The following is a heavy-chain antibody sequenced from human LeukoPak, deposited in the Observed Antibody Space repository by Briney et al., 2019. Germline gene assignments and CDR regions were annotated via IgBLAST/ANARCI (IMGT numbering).Heavy chain of an antibody. CDR3: ARVKTMIIVVSLFDY. Sequence: ASVKVSCKASGYTFTGYYMHWVRQAPGQGFEWLGWINPNSGGTNYAQKFQGRVTMTRDTSISTAYMELSRLRSDDTAVYYCARVKTMIIVVSLFDYWGQGTLVTVSS. J-gene: IGHJ4*02. V-gene: IGHV1-2*02. CDR1: GYTFTGYY. CDR2: INPNSGGT. D-gene: IGHD3-22*01.